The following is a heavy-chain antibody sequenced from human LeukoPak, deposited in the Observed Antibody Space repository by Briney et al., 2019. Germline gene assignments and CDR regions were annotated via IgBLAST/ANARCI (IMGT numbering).Heavy chain of an antibody. J-gene: IGHJ4*02. V-gene: IGHV3-30*04. CDR2: ISYDGSNK. Sequence: GGSLRLSCAASGFTFSSYAMHWVRQAPGKGLEWVAVISYDGSNKYYADSVKGRFTISRDNSKNSLYLQMNSLRPEDTALYYCAKGPTIPPHYSTTRNYFETKAHFDYWGQGTLVTVSS. D-gene: IGHD1-26*01. CDR3: AKGPTIPPHYSTTRNYFETKAHFDY. CDR1: GFTFSSYA.